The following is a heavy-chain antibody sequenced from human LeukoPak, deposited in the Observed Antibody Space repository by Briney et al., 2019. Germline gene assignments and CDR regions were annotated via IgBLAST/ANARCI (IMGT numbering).Heavy chain of an antibody. Sequence: AASVKVSCKASGYTFTGYYIHWVRQAPGQGLEWMGWISAYNGNTNYAQKLQGRVTMTTDTSTSTAYMELRSLRSDDTAVYYCARERRLVRNWFDPWGQGTLVTVSS. J-gene: IGHJ5*02. CDR1: GYTFTGYY. CDR3: ARERRLVRNWFDP. V-gene: IGHV1-18*04. CDR2: ISAYNGNT. D-gene: IGHD6-19*01.